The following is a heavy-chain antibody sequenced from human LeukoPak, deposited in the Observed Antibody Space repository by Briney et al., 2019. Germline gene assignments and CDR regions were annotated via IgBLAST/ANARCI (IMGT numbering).Heavy chain of an antibody. J-gene: IGHJ4*02. V-gene: IGHV3-23*01. Sequence: GGSLRLSCAASGFTFSSYAMSWVRQAPGKGLEWVSAISGSGGSTYYADSVKGRFTISRDNSKNTLYLQMNSLRAEDTAVYYCAKVSDSSGYYYGFYWGQGTLVTVSS. CDR2: ISGSGGST. D-gene: IGHD3-22*01. CDR1: GFTFSSYA. CDR3: AKVSDSSGYYYGFY.